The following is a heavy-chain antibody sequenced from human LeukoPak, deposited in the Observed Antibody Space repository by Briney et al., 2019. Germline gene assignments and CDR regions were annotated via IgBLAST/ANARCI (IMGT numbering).Heavy chain of an antibody. CDR2: IYYSGST. CDR1: GFTFSSYA. CDR3: ARVSGYSSSSGVYVAEYFQH. J-gene: IGHJ1*01. Sequence: LRLSCAASGFTFSSYAMSWVRQAPGKGLEWIGYIYYSGSTYYNPSLKSRVTISVDTSKNQFSLKLSSVTAADTAVYYCARVSGYSSSSGVYVAEYFQHWGQGTLVTVSS. V-gene: IGHV4-30-4*08. D-gene: IGHD6-6*01.